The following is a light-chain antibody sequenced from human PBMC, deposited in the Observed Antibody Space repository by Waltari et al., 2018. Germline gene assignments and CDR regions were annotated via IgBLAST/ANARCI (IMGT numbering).Light chain of an antibody. J-gene: IGKJ2*01. V-gene: IGKV1-33*01. Sequence: DLQMTQSPSSLSASVGDRVTISCRASKNIRSYLSWYQQKPGIAPKLVIYAASTLQSGVPSRFSGSGSGTDFSFTISSLQPEDIATYYCQQFDNLVYTFGQRTKLQIK. CDR2: AAS. CDR3: QQFDNLVYT. CDR1: KNIRSY.